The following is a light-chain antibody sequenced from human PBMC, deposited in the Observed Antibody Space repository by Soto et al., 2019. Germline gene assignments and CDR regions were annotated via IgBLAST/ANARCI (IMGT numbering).Light chain of an antibody. CDR3: HQYASSPRT. Sequence: EIVLTQSPGTLSLSPGERATLSCRASQSVSYSYLAWYQQKLGQAPSLLIYGASSRATGVPDRFSGSGSGTDFTLTISRLEPEDFALYYCHQYASSPRTFGQGTKVEVK. CDR1: QSVSYSY. J-gene: IGKJ1*01. CDR2: GAS. V-gene: IGKV3-20*01.